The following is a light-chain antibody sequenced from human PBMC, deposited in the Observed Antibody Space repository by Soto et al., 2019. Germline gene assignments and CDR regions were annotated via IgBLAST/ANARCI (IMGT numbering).Light chain of an antibody. CDR3: QQRSTWPLT. CDR1: QSVSTF. Sequence: EIVLTQSPATLSLSPGERATLSCRASQSVSTFLAWYQQKPGQAPRLLIYDASNRATGTPARFSGSGSGTDFVVTISSLEPEDFAVYYCQQRSTWPLTFGGGTKVEIK. CDR2: DAS. V-gene: IGKV3-11*01. J-gene: IGKJ4*01.